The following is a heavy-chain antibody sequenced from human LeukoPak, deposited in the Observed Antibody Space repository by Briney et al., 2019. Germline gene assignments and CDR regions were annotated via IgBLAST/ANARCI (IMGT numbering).Heavy chain of an antibody. CDR3: ASSVYCRSTSCYYFDY. J-gene: IGHJ4*02. D-gene: IGHD2-2*01. Sequence: SVKVSCKASGGTFSSYAISWVRQATGQGLEWMRGIIPIFGTANYAQKFQGRVTITADESTSTAYMELSSLRSEDTAVYYCASSVYCRSTSCYYFDYWGQGTLVTVSS. CDR1: GGTFSSYA. CDR2: IIPIFGTA. V-gene: IGHV1-69*13.